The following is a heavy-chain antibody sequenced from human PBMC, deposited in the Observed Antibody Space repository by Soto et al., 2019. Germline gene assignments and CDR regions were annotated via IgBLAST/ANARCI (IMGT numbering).Heavy chain of an antibody. V-gene: IGHV3-49*04. J-gene: IGHJ5*02. D-gene: IGHD3-10*01. CDR2: IGTRASGGTT. CDR3: TRSPITMVRGVIWWFDP. Sequence: GGSLRLSCTASGFTFGDYGMNWVRQAPGKGLEWVGFIGTRASGGTTEYAASVKGRFTISRADSKSIAYLQVNSLQTEDTALYYCTRSPITMVRGVIWWFDPWGQGTLVTVSS. CDR1: GFTFGDYG.